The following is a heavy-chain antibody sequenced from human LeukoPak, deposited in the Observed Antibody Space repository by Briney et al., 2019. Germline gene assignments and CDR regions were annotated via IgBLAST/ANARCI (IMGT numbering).Heavy chain of an antibody. J-gene: IGHJ5*02. Sequence: GGSLRLSCAASGFSFSSYSMNWVRLAPGRGLEWVSSISSTGDYIYYADSVKGRFSISRDNAKNSLYLQMNSLRAEDTALYYFARAWSRYCRSTSCYAGDAWGQGTLVTVSS. CDR1: GFSFSSYS. V-gene: IGHV3-21*01. CDR3: ARAWSRYCRSTSCYAGDA. D-gene: IGHD2-2*01. CDR2: ISSTGDYI.